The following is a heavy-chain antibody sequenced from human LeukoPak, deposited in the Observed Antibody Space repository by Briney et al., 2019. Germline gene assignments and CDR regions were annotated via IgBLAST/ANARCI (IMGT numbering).Heavy chain of an antibody. V-gene: IGHV4-39*07. CDR1: GGSISSSSYY. J-gene: IGHJ4*02. CDR2: IYYSGST. CDR3: ARGGSGFVWAPPDY. D-gene: IGHD3-22*01. Sequence: SETLSLTCTVSGGSISSSSYYWGWIRQPPGKGLEWIGSIYYSGSTYYNPSLKSRVTISVDTSKNQFSLKLSSVTAADTAVYYCARGGSGFVWAPPDYWGQGTLVTVSS.